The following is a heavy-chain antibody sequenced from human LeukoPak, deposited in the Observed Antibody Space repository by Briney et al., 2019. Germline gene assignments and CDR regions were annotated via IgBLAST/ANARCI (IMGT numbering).Heavy chain of an antibody. CDR3: AREHGDWNDNWFDYYGMDV. Sequence: GASVKVSCKASGYTFISYSINWVRQAPGQGLEWMGRINVYNGDTNYAQKFQDRVTMTKDRSTGTAYMELRSLRSDDTAVYYCAREHGDWNDNWFDYYGMDVWGQGTTVIVSS. D-gene: IGHD1-1*01. J-gene: IGHJ6*02. CDR2: INVYNGDT. V-gene: IGHV1-18*01. CDR1: GYTFISYS.